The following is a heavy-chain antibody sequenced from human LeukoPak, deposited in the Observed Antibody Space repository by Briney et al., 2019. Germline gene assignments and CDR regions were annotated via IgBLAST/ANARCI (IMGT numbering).Heavy chain of an antibody. CDR3: GRDGPIHYGMDV. J-gene: IGHJ6*02. Sequence: ASVTVSCMASGYTFTSYGISWVRQVPGHGLEWMGWISDYNGNTNNPQKLHGRVTMTTDTSTSTAYMELRSLRSDDTAVYYCGRDGPIHYGMDVWGQGTTVTVSS. CDR1: GYTFTSYG. CDR2: ISDYNGNT. V-gene: IGHV1-18*01.